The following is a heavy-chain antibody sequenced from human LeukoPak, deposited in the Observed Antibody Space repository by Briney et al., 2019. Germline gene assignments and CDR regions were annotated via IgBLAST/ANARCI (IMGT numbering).Heavy chain of an antibody. CDR1: GFTFSSYA. Sequence: PGGSLRLSCAASGFTFSSYAMSWVRLAPGKGLEWVSAISGSGGSTYYADSVKGRFTISRDNSKNTLYLQMNSLRAEDTAVYYCAKGRGGALRYSSSTGPQGDAFDIWGQGTMVTVSS. CDR3: AKGRGGALRYSSSTGPQGDAFDI. V-gene: IGHV3-23*01. J-gene: IGHJ3*02. D-gene: IGHD6-6*01. CDR2: ISGSGGST.